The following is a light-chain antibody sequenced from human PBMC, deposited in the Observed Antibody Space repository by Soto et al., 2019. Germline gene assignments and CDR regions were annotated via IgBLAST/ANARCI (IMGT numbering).Light chain of an antibody. CDR1: QSVSSY. V-gene: IGKV3-11*01. CDR3: QQRSNWPPYT. J-gene: IGKJ2*01. Sequence: EIVLTQSPATLSLSPGERATLSCRASQSVSSYLAWYQQKPGQAPRLLIYDASNRATGIPARFSGSGSGTDVTLTIRSLEPEDFAVYHCQQRSNWPPYTFGQGTKLEIK. CDR2: DAS.